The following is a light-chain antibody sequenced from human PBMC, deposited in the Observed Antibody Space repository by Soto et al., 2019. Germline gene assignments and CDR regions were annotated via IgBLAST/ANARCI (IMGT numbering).Light chain of an antibody. CDR1: QSGFYRSTKTNY. CDR3: HQYYETPFT. CDR2: WSS. J-gene: IGKJ4*01. V-gene: IGKV4-1*01. Sequence: DIVMTQSPDSLTVSLGERATISCKSSQSGFYRSTKTNYLGWYQQKPGQRPRLLIYWSSTREIGVPDRFSGSGSRKYFTLSISGLQAEDAAIYSCHQYYETPFTFGGGTKVEI.